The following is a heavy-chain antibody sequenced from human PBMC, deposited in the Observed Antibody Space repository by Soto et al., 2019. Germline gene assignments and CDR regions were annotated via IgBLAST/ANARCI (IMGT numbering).Heavy chain of an antibody. CDR3: AREARIAAAAHYYGMDV. J-gene: IGHJ6*02. CDR1: GYTFTSYY. CDR2: INPSGGST. Sequence: GASVKVSCKASGYTFTSYYMHWVRQAPGQGLEWMGIINPSGGSTSYAQKFQGRVTMTRDTSTSTVYMELSSLRSEDTAVYYCAREARIAAAAHYYGMDVWGQGTTVTVSS. D-gene: IGHD6-13*01. V-gene: IGHV1-46*03.